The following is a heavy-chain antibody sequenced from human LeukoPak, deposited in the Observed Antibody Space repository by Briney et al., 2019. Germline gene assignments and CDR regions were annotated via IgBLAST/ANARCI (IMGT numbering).Heavy chain of an antibody. CDR2: IYYSGST. V-gene: IGHV4-59*08. Sequence: SETLSLTCTVSGGSISTYYWSWIRQPPGKGLEWIGYIYYSGSTNYNPSLQRRVTISVDTSKNQFSLKLDSVTAADTAVYYCARPREVGFYGSWYFDYWGQGILVTVSS. CDR1: GGSISTYY. J-gene: IGHJ4*02. D-gene: IGHD6-13*01. CDR3: ARPREVGFYGSWYFDY.